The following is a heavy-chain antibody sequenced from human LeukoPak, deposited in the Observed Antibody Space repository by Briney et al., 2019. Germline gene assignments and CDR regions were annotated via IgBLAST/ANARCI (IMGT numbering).Heavy chain of an antibody. Sequence: GASVKVSCKASGYTFTSYAMHWVRQAPGQRLEWMGWINAGNGNTKYSQKFQGRVTITRDTSASTAYMELSSLRSEDTAVYYCARENVALLPRDAFDIWGQGTMVTVSS. J-gene: IGHJ3*02. V-gene: IGHV1-3*01. CDR3: ARENVALLPRDAFDI. CDR2: INAGNGNT. D-gene: IGHD2-15*01. CDR1: GYTFTSYA.